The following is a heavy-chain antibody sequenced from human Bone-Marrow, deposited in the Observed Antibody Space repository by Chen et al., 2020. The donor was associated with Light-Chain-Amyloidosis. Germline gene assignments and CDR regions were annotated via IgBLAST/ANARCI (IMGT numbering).Heavy chain of an antibody. Sequence: EVQLVESGGGLLQRGGSLRLSCAASGFAFSSYAMSLVRQAPGKGLGWVSTISGSGGSRYYGDSVKGRLTISRDNSKNALFLQMNSLRAEDTAVYYCAKDISYDDILPGYPADAFDIWGQGTMVTVSS. CDR2: ISGSGGSR. J-gene: IGHJ3*02. CDR1: GFAFSSYA. CDR3: AKDISYDDILPGYPADAFDI. D-gene: IGHD3-9*01. V-gene: IGHV3-23*04.